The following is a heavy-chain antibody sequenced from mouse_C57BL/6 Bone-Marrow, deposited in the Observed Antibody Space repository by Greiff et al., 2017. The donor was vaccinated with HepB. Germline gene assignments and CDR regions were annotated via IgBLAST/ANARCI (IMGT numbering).Heavy chain of an antibody. Sequence: QVQLKQPGAELVRPGSSVKLSCKASGYTFTSYWMDWVKQRPGQGLEWIGNIYPSDSETHYNQKFKDKATLTVDKSSSTAYMQLSSLTSEDSAVYYCARGAAQATIPYYYAMDYWGQGTSVTVSS. V-gene: IGHV1-61*01. J-gene: IGHJ4*01. CDR1: GYTFTSYW. D-gene: IGHD3-2*02. CDR3: ARGAAQATIPYYYAMDY. CDR2: IYPSDSET.